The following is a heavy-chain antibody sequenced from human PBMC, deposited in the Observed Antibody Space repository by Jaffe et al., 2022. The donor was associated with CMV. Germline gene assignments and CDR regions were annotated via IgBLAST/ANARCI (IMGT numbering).Heavy chain of an antibody. CDR2: IDWDDDK. Sequence: QVTLRESGPALVKPTQTLTLTCTFSGFSLSTSGMCVSWIRQPPGKALEWLARIDWDDDKYYSTSLKTRLTISKDTSKNQVVLTMTNMDPVDTATYYCARMDASSGCRGGAFDYWGQGTLVTVSS. D-gene: IGHD6-19*01. CDR3: ARMDASSGCRGGAFDY. V-gene: IGHV2-70*15. J-gene: IGHJ4*02. CDR1: GFSLSTSGMC.